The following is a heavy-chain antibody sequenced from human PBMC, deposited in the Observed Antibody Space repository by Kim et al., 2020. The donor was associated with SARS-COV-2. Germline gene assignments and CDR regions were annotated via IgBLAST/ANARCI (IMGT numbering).Heavy chain of an antibody. CDR1: GYTFTSYG. D-gene: IGHD3-9*01. CDR3: ARDLFDDILTGYYIHYYGMDV. Sequence: ASVKVSCKASGYTFTSYGISWVRQAPGQGLEWMGWISAYNGNTNYAQKLQGRVTMTTDTSTSTAYMELRGLRSDDTAVYYCARDLFDDILTGYYIHYYGMDVWGQGTTVTVSS. V-gene: IGHV1-18*01. CDR2: ISAYNGNT. J-gene: IGHJ6*02.